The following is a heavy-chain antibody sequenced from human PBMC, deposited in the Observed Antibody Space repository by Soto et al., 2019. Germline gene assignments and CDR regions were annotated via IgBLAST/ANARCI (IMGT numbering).Heavy chain of an antibody. CDR1: GYTFTSYY. Sequence: ASVKVSCKASGYTFTSYYMHWVRQAPGQGLEWMGIINPSGGSTSYAQKFQGRVTMTRDTSTSTVYMELSSLRSEDTAVYYCARDHHAGIKIFGVPENYFDYWGQGTLVTVSS. J-gene: IGHJ4*02. D-gene: IGHD3-3*01. V-gene: IGHV1-46*01. CDR3: ARDHHAGIKIFGVPENYFDY. CDR2: INPSGGST.